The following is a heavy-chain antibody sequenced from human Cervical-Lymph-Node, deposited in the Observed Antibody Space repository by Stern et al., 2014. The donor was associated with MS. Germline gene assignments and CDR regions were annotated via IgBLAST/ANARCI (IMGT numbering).Heavy chain of an antibody. CDR1: GYTFTSYG. V-gene: IGHV1-18*01. CDR2: ISVDNGNT. Sequence: QDQLVQSGAEVMKPGASVKLSCKASGYTFTSYGISWVRQAPGQGLEWMGWISVDNGNTDYAQKVQGRVTMTADTSTDTAYMELRRLRSDETAVYYCAVAAAGTSWFDPWGQGTLVTVTS. D-gene: IGHD6-13*01. J-gene: IGHJ5*02. CDR3: AVAAAGTSWFDP.